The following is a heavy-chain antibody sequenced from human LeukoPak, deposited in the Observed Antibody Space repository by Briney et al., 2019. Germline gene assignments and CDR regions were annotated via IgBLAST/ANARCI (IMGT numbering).Heavy chain of an antibody. CDR2: ISWNSGSM. CDR3: TKGARGNYRYPTFDH. J-gene: IGHJ4*02. Sequence: PGGSLRLSCAASGFTFDDYAMHWVRQAPGKGLEWVSGISWNSGSMGYADSVKGRFTISRDNAKNSLYLQMNSLRTEDTALYFCTKGARGNYRYPTFDHWGQGTLVTVSS. D-gene: IGHD3-16*02. V-gene: IGHV3-9*01. CDR1: GFTFDDYA.